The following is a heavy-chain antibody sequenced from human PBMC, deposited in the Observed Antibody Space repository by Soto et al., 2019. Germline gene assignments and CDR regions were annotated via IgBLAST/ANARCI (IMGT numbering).Heavy chain of an antibody. J-gene: IGHJ4*02. CDR2: ISYDGST. CDR1: VGCISNSNYD. V-gene: IGHV4-39*01. D-gene: IGHD2-8*02. Sequence: SETLSLTCSFPVGCISNSNYDWAWVRQPPGSGLEWSGNISYDGSTCYRPSFRGRVTISVDTSKNQFSLKLGSLTAADTALYYCASLQVTGNFDCWGQGTMVTFSS. CDR3: ASLQVTGNFDC.